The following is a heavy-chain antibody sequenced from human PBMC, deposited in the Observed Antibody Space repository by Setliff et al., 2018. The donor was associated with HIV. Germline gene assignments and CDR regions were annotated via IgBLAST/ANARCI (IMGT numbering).Heavy chain of an antibody. Sequence: ASVKVSCKASGGTFSTYAISWVRQAPGQGLEWMGEIIPIFATTNYAQRFQGRVTMSTDTSTSIIYMELTSLRSDDTAVYYCARWSCGRATCYDSPYNWFEPWGQGTLVTVSS. V-gene: IGHV1-69*05. CDR1: GGTFSTYA. D-gene: IGHD2-2*01. CDR3: ARWSCGRATCYDSPYNWFEP. CDR2: IIPIFATT. J-gene: IGHJ5*02.